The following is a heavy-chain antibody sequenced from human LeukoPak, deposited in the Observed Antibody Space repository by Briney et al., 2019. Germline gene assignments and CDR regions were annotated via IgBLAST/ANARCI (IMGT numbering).Heavy chain of an antibody. D-gene: IGHD3-9*01. CDR1: GFTFSNYA. Sequence: GASLRLSCAASGFTFSNYAMSWVRQAPGKGLEWVSAVSGRDDSTYYADSVKGRFTISRDNSKNTLYLQMNSLRAEDMAVYYCAKWGDYDILTGYYDSDYWGQGTLVTVSS. V-gene: IGHV3-23*01. CDR2: VSGRDDST. J-gene: IGHJ4*02. CDR3: AKWGDYDILTGYYDSDY.